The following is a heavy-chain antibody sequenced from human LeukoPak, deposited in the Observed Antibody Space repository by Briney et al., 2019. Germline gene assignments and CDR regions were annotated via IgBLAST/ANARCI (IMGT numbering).Heavy chain of an antibody. V-gene: IGHV4-38-2*02. J-gene: IGHJ4*02. CDR2: ISHSGST. CDR3: ARDFGSLPGY. CDR1: GYSISSGYY. D-gene: IGHD1-26*01. Sequence: SETLSLTCTVSGYSISSGYYWGWIRQPPGKGLEWIGSISHSGSTYYNPSLKSRVTISVDTSKDQFSLKLSSVTAADTAVYYCARDFGSLPGYWGQGTLVTVSS.